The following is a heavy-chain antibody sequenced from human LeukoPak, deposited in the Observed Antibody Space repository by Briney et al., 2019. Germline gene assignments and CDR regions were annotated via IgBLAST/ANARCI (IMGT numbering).Heavy chain of an antibody. CDR2: IYYSGST. CDR1: GGSISSYY. Sequence: SETLSLTCTVSGGSISSYYWSWMRQPPGKGLEWIGYIYYSGSTNYNPSLKSRVTISVDTSKNQFSLKLSSVTAADTAVYYCARLSPDYGDSGDIDYWGQGTLVTVSS. D-gene: IGHD4-17*01. V-gene: IGHV4-59*08. CDR3: ARLSPDYGDSGDIDY. J-gene: IGHJ4*02.